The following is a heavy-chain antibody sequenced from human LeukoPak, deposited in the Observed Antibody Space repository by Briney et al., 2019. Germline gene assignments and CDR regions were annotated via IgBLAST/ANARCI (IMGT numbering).Heavy chain of an antibody. V-gene: IGHV3-23*01. J-gene: IGHJ4*02. Sequence: PEGSLRLSCAASGFSFSSYAMSWVRQAPGKGLEWVSSFSGSGGSTYYADSVKGRFTISRDNSKNTLYLQMNSLRAEDTAVYYCARVIREIRSDYWGQGTLVTVSS. CDR3: ARVIREIRSDY. D-gene: IGHD5-24*01. CDR1: GFSFSSYA. CDR2: FSGSGGST.